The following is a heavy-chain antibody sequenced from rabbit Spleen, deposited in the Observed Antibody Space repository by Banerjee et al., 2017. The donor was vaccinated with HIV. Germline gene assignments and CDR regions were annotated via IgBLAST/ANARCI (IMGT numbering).Heavy chain of an antibody. V-gene: IGHV1S40*01. Sequence: QSLEESGGDLVKPGASLTLTCKASGVSFSVSSYMCWVRQAPGKGLEWIACIEAGSSGFTYFASWAKGRFIISKTSSTTVTLQMTSLTAADTATYFCARDTSSSFSSYGMDLWGPGTLVTVS. CDR2: IEAGSSGFT. CDR3: ARDTSSSFSSYGMDL. D-gene: IGHD1-1*01. J-gene: IGHJ6*01. CDR1: GVSFSVSSY.